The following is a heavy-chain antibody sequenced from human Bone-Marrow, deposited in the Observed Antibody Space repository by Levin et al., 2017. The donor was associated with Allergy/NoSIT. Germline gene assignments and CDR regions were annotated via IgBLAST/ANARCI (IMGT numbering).Heavy chain of an antibody. J-gene: IGHJ1*01. CDR2: INPNSGAT. D-gene: IGHD3-22*01. Sequence: ASVKVSCKASGYTFTGYFIHWVRQAPGQGLEWMGWINPNSGATNYAQNFQGRVTMTRDTSINTAYMDLSSLKSDDTAVYFCARDIVGGSDYYDTSAYAHWGQGTLVTVSS. V-gene: IGHV1-2*02. CDR3: ARDIVGGSDYYDTSAYAH. CDR1: GYTFTGYF.